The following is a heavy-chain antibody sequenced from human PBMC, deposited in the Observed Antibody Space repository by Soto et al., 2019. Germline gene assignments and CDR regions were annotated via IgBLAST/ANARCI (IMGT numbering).Heavy chain of an antibody. CDR3: ARGKTAARPFDY. Sequence: QVQLQQWGAGLLKPSETLSLTCAVYGGSFSGYYWSWIRQPPGKGLEWIGEINHSGSTNYNPSLKSRVTLSVDTSKTQFALKLSSVTAADTAVYYCARGKTAARPFDYWGQGTLVTVSS. V-gene: IGHV4-34*01. CDR2: INHSGST. CDR1: GGSFSGYY. D-gene: IGHD6-6*01. J-gene: IGHJ4*02.